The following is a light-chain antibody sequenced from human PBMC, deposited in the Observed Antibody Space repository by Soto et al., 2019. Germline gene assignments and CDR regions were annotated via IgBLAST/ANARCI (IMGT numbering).Light chain of an antibody. Sequence: DIVLTQSPGTLSLSPGERATISCGASQSVTSNYLAWYQQKPGQAPRLLIYGASRRATGVPDRFIGSGSGTDFTLTISRLEPEDFAVYYCQHYITSLITFGQGTKVDIK. CDR1: QSVTSNY. V-gene: IGKV3-20*01. CDR2: GAS. J-gene: IGKJ1*01. CDR3: QHYITSLIT.